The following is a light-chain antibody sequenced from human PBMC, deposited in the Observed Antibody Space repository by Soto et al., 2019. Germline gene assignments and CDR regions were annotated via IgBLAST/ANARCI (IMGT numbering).Light chain of an antibody. V-gene: IGLV1-40*01. CDR3: QSYDSSLSRV. CDR2: GNS. CDR1: SSHIGAGYD. J-gene: IGLJ2*01. Sequence: QSVLTPPPSVSGAPGQRVTIYCTGSSSHIGAGYDVHWYQQLPGTAPKLLIYGNSNRPSGVPDRFSGSKSGTSASLAITVLQAEDEADYYCQSYDSSLSRVFGGGTKLTVL.